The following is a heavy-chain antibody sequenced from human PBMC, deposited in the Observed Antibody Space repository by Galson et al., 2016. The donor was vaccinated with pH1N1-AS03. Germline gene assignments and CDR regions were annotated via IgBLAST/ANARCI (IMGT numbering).Heavy chain of an antibody. V-gene: IGHV3-23*01. D-gene: IGHD3-22*01. CDR1: GFTSSSSA. J-gene: IGHJ3*02. Sequence: SLRLSCAASGFTSSSSAMSWVRQAPGKGLEWVSFISNSGATTHYADSVKGRFTISRENSRNTLYLQMNSLRDEDTAVYYCAKNRYYDSSADAFDIWGQGTLVTVSS. CDR2: ISNSGATT. CDR3: AKNRYYDSSADAFDI.